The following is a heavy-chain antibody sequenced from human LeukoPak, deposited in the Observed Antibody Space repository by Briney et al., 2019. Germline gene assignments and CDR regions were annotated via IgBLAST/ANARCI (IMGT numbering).Heavy chain of an antibody. CDR1: EFTVGNNY. J-gene: IGHJ6*02. V-gene: IGHV3-66*01. CDR2: LYSRGDP. CDR3: TGYTHKGV. Sequence: GGSLRLPCTASEFTVGNNYLSWFGLAPGKGLEWVSVLYSRGDPYYADSVKGRFTISRDSSKNTLYLQMNSLRAEDTAVYYCTGYTHKGVWGQGTTVTVSS.